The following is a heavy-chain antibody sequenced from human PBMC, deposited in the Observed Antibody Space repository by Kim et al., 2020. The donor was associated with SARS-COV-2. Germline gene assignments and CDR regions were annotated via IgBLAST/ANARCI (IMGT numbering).Heavy chain of an antibody. CDR2: INWSSGKI. CDR1: GFTFSDYA. D-gene: IGHD1-1*01. J-gene: IGHJ6*02. CDR3: AKDIGTGNYYYYGMDV. V-gene: IGHV3-9*01. Sequence: GGSLRLSCAASGFTFSDYAMHWVRQAPGKGLEWVSGINWSSGKIDYADSVKGRFTISRDNVKKSLYLQMNSLRPEDTALYYCAKDIGTGNYYYYGMDVWGLGTTVTVSS.